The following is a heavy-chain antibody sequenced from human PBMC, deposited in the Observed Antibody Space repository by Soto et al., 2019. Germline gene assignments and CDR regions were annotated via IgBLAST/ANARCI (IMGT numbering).Heavy chain of an antibody. D-gene: IGHD6-6*01. CDR1: GFTFSSYA. CDR2: ISGSGGST. V-gene: IGHV3-23*01. Sequence: EVQLLESGGGLAQPGGSLTLSCAASGFTFSSYAMSWVRQAPGKGLEWVSAISGSGGSTHYADSVNGRFTVSRDKYKNTLYLQMNSLRAEDTAVYYCAKVGGEQLGHYYYYGMDVWGQGTTVTVSS. CDR3: AKVGGEQLGHYYYYGMDV. J-gene: IGHJ6*02.